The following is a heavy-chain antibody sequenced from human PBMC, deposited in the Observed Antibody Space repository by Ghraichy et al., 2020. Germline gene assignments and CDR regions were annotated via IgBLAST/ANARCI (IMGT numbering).Heavy chain of an antibody. CDR3: ARDLFLEWLSNFDY. J-gene: IGHJ4*02. V-gene: IGHV3-48*01. Sequence: GGSLRLSCAASGFTFSSYSMNWVRQAPGKGLEWVSYISSSSSTIYYADSVKGRFTISRDNAKNSLYLQMNSLRAEDTAVYYCARDLFLEWLSNFDYWGQGTLVTVSS. CDR2: ISSSSSTI. CDR1: GFTFSSYS. D-gene: IGHD3-3*01.